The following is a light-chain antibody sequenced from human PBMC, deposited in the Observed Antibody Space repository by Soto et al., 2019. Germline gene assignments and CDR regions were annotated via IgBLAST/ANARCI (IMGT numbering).Light chain of an antibody. J-gene: IGKJ5*01. CDR2: DAS. CDR1: QNINNY. V-gene: IGKV1-33*01. Sequence: DIQMTPSPSSLSASVGDRVTITCQASQNINNYSNWYQQKPGRAPKLLIYDASNLEAGVPSRFRGSGSGTDFTFTISRLQPEDIATYYCQQYENLPTFGQGTRLEI. CDR3: QQYENLPT.